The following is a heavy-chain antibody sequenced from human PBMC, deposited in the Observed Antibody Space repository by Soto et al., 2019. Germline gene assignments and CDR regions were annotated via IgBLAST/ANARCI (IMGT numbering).Heavy chain of an antibody. CDR3: ARGQYFDSLSGLDY. CDR1: GYTFSSYC. V-gene: IGHV1-18*04. CDR2: ISGYNGNR. Sequence: ASVKVSCKASGYTFSSYCMSWVRQAPGQGLKWMGWISGYNGNRNYAQKFQGRVTMTTDTSTSTAYMELRSLTSDDTAIYYCARGQYFDSLSGLDYWGQGTRVTVSS. D-gene: IGHD3-9*01. J-gene: IGHJ4*02.